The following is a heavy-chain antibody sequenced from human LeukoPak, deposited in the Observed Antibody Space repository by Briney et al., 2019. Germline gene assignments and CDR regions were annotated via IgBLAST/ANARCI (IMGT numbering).Heavy chain of an antibody. V-gene: IGHV4-39*01. D-gene: IGHD3-22*01. CDR3: ARQASVTYYYDSSGGDAFDI. CDR2: IYYSGST. CDR1: GGSISSGGYY. Sequence: SETLSLTCTVSGGSISSGGYYWSWIRQHPGKGLEWIGYIYYSGSTYYNPSLKSRVTISVDTSKNQFSLKLSSVTAADTAVYYCARQASVTYYYDSSGGDAFDIWGQGTMVTVSS. J-gene: IGHJ3*02.